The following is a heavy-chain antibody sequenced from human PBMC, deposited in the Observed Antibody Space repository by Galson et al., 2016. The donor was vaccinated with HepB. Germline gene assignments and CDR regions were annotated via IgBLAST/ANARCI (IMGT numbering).Heavy chain of an antibody. J-gene: IGHJ6*04. Sequence: CAISGDSVSSNSAAWNWIRQSPSRGLEWLGRTYYRSKWYNDYAVSVKSRITINPDTSKNQFSLQLNSVTPEDTAVYSCARAYYDLDDYYYYGMDVWGKGTTVTVSS. V-gene: IGHV6-1*01. D-gene: IGHD3-3*01. CDR2: TYYRSKWYN. CDR1: GDSVSSNSAA. CDR3: ARAYYDLDDYYYYGMDV.